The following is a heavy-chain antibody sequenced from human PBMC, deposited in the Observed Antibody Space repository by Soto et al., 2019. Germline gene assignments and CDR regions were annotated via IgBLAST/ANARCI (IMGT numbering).Heavy chain of an antibody. CDR2: INPGNGDT. V-gene: IGHV1-3*01. D-gene: IGHD2-21*02. CDR1: GCTFTRYA. J-gene: IGHJ4*02. Sequence: ASVKVSCKASGCTFTRYAMHWVRQAPGQRPEWMGWINPGNGDTKYSENLQGRVTFARDTSASTTYMELGSLRSEDTAVYFCARNSFISGDDDSYYFDYWGQGTPVTVSS. CDR3: ARNSFISGDDDSYYFDY.